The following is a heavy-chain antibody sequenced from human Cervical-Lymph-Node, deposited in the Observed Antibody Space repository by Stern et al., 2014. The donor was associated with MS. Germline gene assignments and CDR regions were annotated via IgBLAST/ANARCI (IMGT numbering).Heavy chain of an antibody. J-gene: IGHJ4*02. CDR1: GYDFTGFF. V-gene: IGHV1-2*06. D-gene: IGHD2/OR15-2a*01. Sequence: VQLVQSGAKMKKPGASVKVSCKASGYDFTGFFIHWGRQVPGQGLEGMGRLNPNSDDPTYAQDFQDRVTLTRDTSISTAYLELSRLTSADTAVYYCAREATRIIVGIDYWGQGTQVTVSS. CDR3: AREATRIIVGIDY. CDR2: LNPNSDDP.